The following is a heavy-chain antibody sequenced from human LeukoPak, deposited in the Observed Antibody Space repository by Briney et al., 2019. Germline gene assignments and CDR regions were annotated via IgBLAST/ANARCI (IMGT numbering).Heavy chain of an antibody. J-gene: IGHJ3*02. D-gene: IGHD5-24*01. Sequence: SQTLSLTCTVSGGSISSSDYYWGWIRQPPGKGLEWIGSIYYSGSTYYNPSLKSRVTISVDTSKNQFSLKLSSVTAADTAVYYCARRMATMLAFDIWGQGTMVTVSS. CDR1: GGSISSSDYY. V-gene: IGHV4-39*01. CDR2: IYYSGST. CDR3: ARRMATMLAFDI.